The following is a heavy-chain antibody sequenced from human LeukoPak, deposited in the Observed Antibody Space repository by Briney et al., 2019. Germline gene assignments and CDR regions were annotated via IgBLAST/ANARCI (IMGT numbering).Heavy chain of an antibody. Sequence: GGSLRLSCAASGFTFSSYGMHWVRQAPGKGLEWVAVIWYDGSNKYYADSVKGRFTISRDNSKNTLYLQVNSLRAEDTAVYYCARVRNYYDSSGVYYYYYGMDVWGQGTTVTVSS. V-gene: IGHV3-33*01. CDR2: IWYDGSNK. CDR3: ARVRNYYDSSGVYYYYYGMDV. J-gene: IGHJ6*02. D-gene: IGHD3-22*01. CDR1: GFTFSSYG.